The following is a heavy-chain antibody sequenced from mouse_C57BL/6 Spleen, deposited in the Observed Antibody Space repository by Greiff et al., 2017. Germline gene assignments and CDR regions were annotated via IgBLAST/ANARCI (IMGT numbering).Heavy chain of an antibody. V-gene: IGHV1-53*01. CDR2: INPSNGGT. CDR3: AKEEGDGYYKDYCDY. CDR1: GYTFTSYW. J-gene: IGHJ2*01. D-gene: IGHD2-3*01. Sequence: VQLQQPGTELVKPGASVKLSCKASGYTFTSYWMHWVKQRPGQGLEWIGNINPSNGGTNYNEKFKGKATLTVDKSSSTAYMQLSSLTSEDSAVYYCAKEEGDGYYKDYCDYWGQGTTRTVSS.